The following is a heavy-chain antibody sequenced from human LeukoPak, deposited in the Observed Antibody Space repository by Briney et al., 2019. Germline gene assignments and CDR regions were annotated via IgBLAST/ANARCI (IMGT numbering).Heavy chain of an antibody. V-gene: IGHV3-23*01. J-gene: IGHJ4*02. CDR1: GFTFSSYA. CDR2: ISGSGGST. CDR3: AKDLNLQRNYYDSSGYYYGY. Sequence: GGSLRLSCAASGFTFSSYAMSWVRQAPGKGLEWVSAISGSGGSTYYAGSVKCRFTISRDNSKNTLYLQMSSLRAEDTAVYYCAKDLNLQRNYYDSSGYYYGYWGQGTLVTVSS. D-gene: IGHD3-22*01.